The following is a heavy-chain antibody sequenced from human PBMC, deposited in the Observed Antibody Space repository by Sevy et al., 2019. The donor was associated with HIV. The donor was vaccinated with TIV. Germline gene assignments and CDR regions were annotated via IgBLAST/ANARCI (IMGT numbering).Heavy chain of an antibody. CDR3: ARDLEVPYDSSGDDLNY. Sequence: GESLKISCAASGFTFSSYWMHWVRQAPGKGLVWVSRINSDGSSTSYADSVKGRFTISRDNAKNTLYLQMNSLRAEDTAVYYCARDLEVPYDSSGDDLNYWGQGTLVTVSS. J-gene: IGHJ4*02. CDR1: GFTFSSYW. D-gene: IGHD3-22*01. CDR2: INSDGSST. V-gene: IGHV3-74*01.